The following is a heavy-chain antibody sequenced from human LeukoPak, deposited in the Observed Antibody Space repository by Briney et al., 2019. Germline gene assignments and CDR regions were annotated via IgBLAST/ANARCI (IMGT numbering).Heavy chain of an antibody. Sequence: GRSLRLSCAASGFTFSSYGMHWVRQAPGKGLEWVAVISYDGSNKYYADSVKGRFTISRDNSKNTLYLQMNSLRAEDTAVYYCARGGDYPYYFDYWGQGTLVTVSS. CDR1: GFTFSSYG. J-gene: IGHJ4*02. V-gene: IGHV3-30*03. CDR3: ARGGDYPYYFDY. CDR2: ISYDGSNK. D-gene: IGHD4-17*01.